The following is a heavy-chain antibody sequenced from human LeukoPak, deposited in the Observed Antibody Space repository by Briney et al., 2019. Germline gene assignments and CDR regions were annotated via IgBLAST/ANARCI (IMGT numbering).Heavy chain of an antibody. CDR3: ARGDHSSSWVPVWFDP. CDR2: IYYSGST. D-gene: IGHD6-13*01. Sequence: TSETLSLTCTVSGGSISSGGYYWSWIRQHPGKGLEWIGYIYYSGSTYYNPSLKSRVTISVDTSKNQFSLKLSSVTAADTAVYYCARGDHSSSWVPVWFDPWGQGTLVTVSS. CDR1: GGSISSGGYY. V-gene: IGHV4-30-4*08. J-gene: IGHJ5*02.